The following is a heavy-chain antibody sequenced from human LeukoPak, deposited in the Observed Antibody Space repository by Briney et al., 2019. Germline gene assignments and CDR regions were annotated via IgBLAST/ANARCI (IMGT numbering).Heavy chain of an antibody. CDR3: ARDLGGRGFSFDY. CDR2: INPYNGNT. J-gene: IGHJ4*02. V-gene: IGHV1-18*01. Sequence: ASVKVSCKASGYSFTSYGITWVRQAPGQGLEWMGWINPYNGNTNYAQKLQGRVTMTTDTSTSTAYMDLRSLRSDDTAVYYCARDLGGRGFSFDYWGQGTLVTVSS. CDR1: GYSFTSYG. D-gene: IGHD1-26*01.